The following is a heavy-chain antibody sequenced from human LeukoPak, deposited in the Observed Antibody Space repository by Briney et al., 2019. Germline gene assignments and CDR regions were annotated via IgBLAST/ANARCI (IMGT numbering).Heavy chain of an antibody. D-gene: IGHD1-26*01. CDR1: GYTFTSYY. Sequence: GASVKVSCKASGYTFTSYYMHWVRQAPGQGLEWMGIINPSDGSTNYAQKFQGRVTMTRDRSRSTVYLELSSLRPEDTAVYYCTRPKDSGSHLFLFDYWGQGTLVTVSS. CDR3: TRPKDSGSHLFLFDY. V-gene: IGHV1-46*01. J-gene: IGHJ4*02. CDR2: INPSDGST.